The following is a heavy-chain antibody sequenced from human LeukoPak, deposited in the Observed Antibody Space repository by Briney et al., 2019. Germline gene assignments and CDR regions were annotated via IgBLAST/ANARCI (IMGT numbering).Heavy chain of an antibody. Sequence: GGSLRLSCAASGFTFDDYAMHWVRQAPGKGLEWVSGISWNSGSIGYADSVKGRFTISRDNAKNSLYLQMNSLRPEDTAVYYCAKNRVPTAITPDSWGQGILVTVSS. CDR2: ISWNSGSI. D-gene: IGHD2-2*02. V-gene: IGHV3-9*01. CDR1: GFTFDDYA. CDR3: AKNRVPTAITPDS. J-gene: IGHJ5*01.